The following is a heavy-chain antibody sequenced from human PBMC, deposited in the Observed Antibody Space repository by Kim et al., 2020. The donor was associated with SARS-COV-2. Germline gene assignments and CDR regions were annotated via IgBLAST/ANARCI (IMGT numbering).Heavy chain of an antibody. D-gene: IGHD3-22*01. Sequence: ASVKVSCKASGYSFSNYGLVWARQAPGQGLEWMGWISSNSGHTKYAQNVQGRVNLTTDTSTNTGYMELSSLRSDDTAVYYCAPYYDSNSYRGQWDWGQGTPVTVSS. CDR2: ISSNSGHT. CDR1: GYSFSNYG. J-gene: IGHJ4*01. V-gene: IGHV1-18*01. CDR3: APYYDSNSYRGQWD.